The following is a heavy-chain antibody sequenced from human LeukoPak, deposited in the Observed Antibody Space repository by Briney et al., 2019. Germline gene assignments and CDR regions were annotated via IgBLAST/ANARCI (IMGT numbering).Heavy chain of an antibody. D-gene: IGHD6-13*01. CDR3: AIIAAAGTNAFDI. CDR2: LSGSGGST. V-gene: IGHV3-23*01. CDR1: GITFSSYA. J-gene: IGHJ3*02. Sequence: GGSLRLSCAASGITFSSYAMSWVRQAPGKGLEWVSALSGSGGSTYYADSVKGRFTISRDNSKNTLYLQMNSLRAEDTAVYYCAIIAAAGTNAFDIWGQGTMVTVSS.